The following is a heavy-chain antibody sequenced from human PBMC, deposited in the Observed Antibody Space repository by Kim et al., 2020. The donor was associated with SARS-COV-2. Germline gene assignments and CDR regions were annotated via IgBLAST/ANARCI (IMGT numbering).Heavy chain of an antibody. CDR1: RFVFNAYA. J-gene: IGHJ4*02. D-gene: IGHD3-9*01. V-gene: IGHV3-23*01. CDR3: VKSATTGYYVFDH. Sequence: GGSLRLSCTASRFVFNAYAMSWVRQAPGEGLEWVSGISYTGENTYYSDSVKGRFTISRDNSKNTLDLQMNSLRAEDTAIYYCVKSATTGYYVFDHWGQGTLVTVSS. CDR2: ISYTGENT.